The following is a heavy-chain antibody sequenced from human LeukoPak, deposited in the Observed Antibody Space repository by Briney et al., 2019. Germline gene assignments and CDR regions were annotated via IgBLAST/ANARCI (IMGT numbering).Heavy chain of an antibody. CDR1: GGSVSSGSYY. CDR3: ASGYNSQYFVY. Sequence: SETLSLTCTVSGGSVSSGSYYWSWIRQPPGKGLEWIGYIYYSGSTNYNPSLKSRVTISVDTSKNQFSLKLSSVTAADTAVYYCASGYNSQYFVYWGQGTLVTVSS. CDR2: IYYSGST. V-gene: IGHV4-61*01. J-gene: IGHJ4*02. D-gene: IGHD1-14*01.